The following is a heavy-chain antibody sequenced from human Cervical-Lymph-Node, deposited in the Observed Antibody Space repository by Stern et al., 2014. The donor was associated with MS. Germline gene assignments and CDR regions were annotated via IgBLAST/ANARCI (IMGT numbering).Heavy chain of an antibody. CDR1: GGTFSSYA. J-gene: IGHJ6*02. CDR3: ARGGCSGGSCYPGYYYYYGMDV. D-gene: IGHD2-15*01. V-gene: IGHV1-69*01. Sequence: VQLVESGAEVKKPGSSVKVSCKASGGTFSSYAISWVRQAPGQGLEWMGGIIPIFGTANYSQKFQGIVTITADEFTSTAYMELSSLRSEDTAVYYCARGGCSGGSCYPGYYYYYGMDVWGQGTTVTVSS. CDR2: IIPIFGTA.